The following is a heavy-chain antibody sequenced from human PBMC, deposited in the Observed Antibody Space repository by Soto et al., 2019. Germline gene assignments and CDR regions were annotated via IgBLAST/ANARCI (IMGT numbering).Heavy chain of an antibody. CDR1: GFTFSSYD. CDR3: ARDGEGYPEFYFDY. J-gene: IGHJ4*02. Sequence: PGGSLRLSCAASGFTFSSYDMHWVRQATGKGLEWVSAIGTAGDTYYPGSVKGRFTISRENAKNSLYLQMNSPRAEDTAVYYCARDGEGYPEFYFDYWIQGTLVTVSS. V-gene: IGHV3-13*01. CDR2: IGTAGDT. D-gene: IGHD3-10*01.